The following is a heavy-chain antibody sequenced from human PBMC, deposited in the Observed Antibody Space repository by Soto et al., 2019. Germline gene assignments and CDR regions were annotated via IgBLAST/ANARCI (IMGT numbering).Heavy chain of an antibody. CDR3: ARSAVSPFGGLIGPFDY. J-gene: IGHJ4*02. V-gene: IGHV1-3*05. D-gene: IGHD3-16*02. CDR2: INAGNGNT. Sequence: QGQLVQSGAEEKKPGASVKVSCKASGYTFTGYAMHWVRQAPGQRLEWMGWINAGNGNTKYSQKVQGRVTITSDTSASTAYMELNSLRSEDTAVYYCARSAVSPFGGLIGPFDYWGQGNLVTVSS. CDR1: GYTFTGYA.